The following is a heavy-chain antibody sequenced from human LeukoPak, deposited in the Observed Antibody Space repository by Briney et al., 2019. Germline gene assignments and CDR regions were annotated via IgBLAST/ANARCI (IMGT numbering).Heavy chain of an antibody. V-gene: IGHV4-39*02. J-gene: IGHJ4*02. CDR3: ARDDTGYSSGWSKDFDY. D-gene: IGHD6-19*01. CDR1: GGSISSSSYY. CDR2: IYYSGST. Sequence: SETLSLTCTVSGGSISSSSYYWGWIRQPPGKGLEWIGSIYYSGSTYYNPSLKGRVTISVDTSKNQFSLKLSSVTAADTAVYYCARDDTGYSSGWSKDFDYWGQGTLVTVSS.